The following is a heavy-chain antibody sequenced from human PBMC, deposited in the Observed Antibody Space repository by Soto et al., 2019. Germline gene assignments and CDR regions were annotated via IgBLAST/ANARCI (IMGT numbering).Heavy chain of an antibody. CDR2: INPNSGGT. D-gene: IGHD2-2*02. CDR1: GYTFTGYY. V-gene: IGHV1-2*02. Sequence: ASVKVSCKASGYTFTGYYMHWVRQAPGQGLEWMGWINPNSGGTNYAQKFQGRVTMTRDTSISTAYMELSRLRSDDTAVYYCAVFPKGCSSTSYYRPWGLYYYYYGMDVWGQGTTVTSP. J-gene: IGHJ6*02. CDR3: AVFPKGCSSTSYYRPWGLYYYYYGMDV.